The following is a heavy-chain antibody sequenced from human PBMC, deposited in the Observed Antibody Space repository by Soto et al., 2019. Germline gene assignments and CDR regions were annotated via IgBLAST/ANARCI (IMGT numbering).Heavy chain of an antibody. CDR2: IYYTGAA. D-gene: IGHD6-13*01. Sequence: QVQLQESGPGVVRSSETLTLTCSVSGDSITTGGFYWSWARLLPGKGLQWLGYIYYTGAAYYNPALQSRVTFSLYTSENQFSRKMTFLTAADSAVYYCARGTFSSISFDFWGPGRLVTVS. CDR3: ARGTFSSISFDF. CDR1: GDSITTGGFY. J-gene: IGHJ4*02. V-gene: IGHV4-31*03.